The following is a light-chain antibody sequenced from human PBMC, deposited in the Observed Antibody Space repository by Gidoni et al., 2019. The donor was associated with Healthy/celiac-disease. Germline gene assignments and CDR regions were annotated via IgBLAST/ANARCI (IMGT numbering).Light chain of an antibody. CDR2: WAS. Sequence: IVMTQSPDSLAASLGERATINCKSSQIVLYSSNNKNYLAWYQQKPGQPPKLLIYWASTRESGVPDRFSGSGSGTDFTLTISSLQAEDVAVYYCQQYYSTPWTFGQGTKVEIK. J-gene: IGKJ1*01. CDR3: QQYYSTPWT. CDR1: QIVLYSSNNKNY. V-gene: IGKV4-1*01.